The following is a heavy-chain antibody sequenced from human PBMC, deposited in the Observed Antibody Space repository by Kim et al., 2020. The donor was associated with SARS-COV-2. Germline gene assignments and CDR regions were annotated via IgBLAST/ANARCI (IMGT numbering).Heavy chain of an antibody. D-gene: IGHD2-2*01. J-gene: IGHJ6*02. CDR2: ISSSSSTI. V-gene: IGHV3-48*02. CDR1: GFTFSSYS. Sequence: GGSLRLSCAASGFTFSSYSMNWVRQAPGKGLEWVSYISSSSSTIYYADSVKGRFTISRDNAKNSLYLQMNSLRDEDTAVYYCARAHCSSTSCHGYYYYGMDVWGQGTTVTVSS. CDR3: ARAHCSSTSCHGYYYYGMDV.